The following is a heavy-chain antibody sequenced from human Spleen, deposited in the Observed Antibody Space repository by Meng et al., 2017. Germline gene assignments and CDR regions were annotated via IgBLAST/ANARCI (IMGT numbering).Heavy chain of an antibody. D-gene: IGHD6-19*01. CDR1: GFTFLDYW. J-gene: IGHJ6*02. CDR2: IGPDGSEQ. Sequence: GESLKISCATSGFTFLDYWMTWVRQVPGKGLEWVANIGPDGSEQYYVDSVRGRFTISRDNAKNSLFLQMNSLRAEDTAVYYCARDGGSGWLIYYYYGMDVWGQGTTVTVSS. CDR3: ARDGGSGWLIYYYYGMDV. V-gene: IGHV3-7*01.